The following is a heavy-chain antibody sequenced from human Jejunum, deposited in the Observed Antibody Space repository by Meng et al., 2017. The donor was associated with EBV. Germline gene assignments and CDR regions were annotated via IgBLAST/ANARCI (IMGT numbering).Heavy chain of an antibody. CDR2: ISAGSSYK. D-gene: IGHD6-19*01. Sequence: EVQLVESGGGLVKPGGSVRLSCAVSGFTFSSYSINWVRQAPGKGLEGVSSISAGSSYKYYADSVKGRFTISRDNAENSLYLQMNSLRAEDTAVYYCARGKGSSGWEQFDYWGQGTLVTVSS. CDR3: ARGKGSSGWEQFDY. V-gene: IGHV3-21*01. J-gene: IGHJ4*02. CDR1: GFTFSSYS.